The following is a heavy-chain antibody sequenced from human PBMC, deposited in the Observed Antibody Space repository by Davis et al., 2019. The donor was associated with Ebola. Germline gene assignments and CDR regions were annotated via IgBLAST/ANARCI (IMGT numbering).Heavy chain of an antibody. Sequence: PSETLSLTCAVYGGSFSGYYWSWIRQPPGKGLEWIGEINHSGSTNYNPSLKSRVTISVDTSKNQFSLKLSSVTAADTAVYYCARGGGYCSSTSCYRLAGKGKNYYYYYYMDVWGKGTTVTVSS. CDR3: ARGGGYCSSTSCYRLAGKGKNYYYYYYMDV. J-gene: IGHJ6*03. CDR2: INHSGST. D-gene: IGHD2-2*02. V-gene: IGHV4-34*01. CDR1: GGSFSGYY.